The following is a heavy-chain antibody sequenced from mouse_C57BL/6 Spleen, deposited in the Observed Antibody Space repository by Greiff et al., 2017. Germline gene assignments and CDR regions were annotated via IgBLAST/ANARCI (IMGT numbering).Heavy chain of an antibody. CDR1: GFTFSSYA. J-gene: IGHJ4*01. D-gene: IGHD1-1*01. Sequence: EVQGVESGEGLVKPGGSLKLSCAASGFTFSSYAMSWVRQTPEKRLEWVAYISSGGDYIYYADTVKGRFTISRDNARNTLYLQMSSLKSEDTAMYYCTRGGPRITTVVAPAMDYWGQGTSVTVSS. V-gene: IGHV5-9-1*02. CDR2: ISSGGDYI. CDR3: TRGGPRITTVVAPAMDY.